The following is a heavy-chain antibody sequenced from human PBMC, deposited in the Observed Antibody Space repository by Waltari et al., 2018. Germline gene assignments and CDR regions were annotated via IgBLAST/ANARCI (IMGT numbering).Heavy chain of an antibody. D-gene: IGHD4-17*01. Sequence: QVQLQESGPGLVKPSETLSLTCAVSGYSISSGYYWGWIRQPPGKGLEWIGSIYHSGSTYYNPSLKSRVTISVDTSKNQCSLKLSSVTAADTAVYYCARTPPSVTTDYWGQGTLVTVSS. J-gene: IGHJ4*02. CDR3: ARTPPSVTTDY. CDR1: GYSISSGYY. CDR2: IYHSGST. V-gene: IGHV4-38-2*01.